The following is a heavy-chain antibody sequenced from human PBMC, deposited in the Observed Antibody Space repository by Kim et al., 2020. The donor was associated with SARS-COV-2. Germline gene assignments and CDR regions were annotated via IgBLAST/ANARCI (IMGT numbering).Heavy chain of an antibody. D-gene: IGHD5-18*01. Sequence: ASVKVSCKASGYTFTGYYMHWVRQAPGQGLEWMGRINPNSGGTNYAQKFQGRVTMTRDTSISTAYMELSRLRSDDTAVYYCARLERGGGYSYGPHWYFDLWGRGTLVTVSS. J-gene: IGHJ2*01. CDR3: ARLERGGGYSYGPHWYFDL. V-gene: IGHV1-2*06. CDR1: GYTFTGYY. CDR2: INPNSGGT.